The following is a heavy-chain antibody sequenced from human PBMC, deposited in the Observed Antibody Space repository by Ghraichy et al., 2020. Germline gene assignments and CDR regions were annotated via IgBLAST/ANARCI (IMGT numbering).Heavy chain of an antibody. D-gene: IGHD2-15*01. CDR1: GFTFSAYS. J-gene: IGHJ4*02. CDR2: ITTDSDLT. CDR3: VRVGQLYCRGGNCYYFDY. V-gene: IGHV3-48*01. Sequence: GGSLRLSCAASGFTFSAYSMNWVRQAPGKGLEWVSYITTDSDLTYYAGSVRGRFTISRDDAKKSLYLQMNALRAEDTAVYYCVRVGQLYCRGGNCYYFDYWGQGTLVTVSS.